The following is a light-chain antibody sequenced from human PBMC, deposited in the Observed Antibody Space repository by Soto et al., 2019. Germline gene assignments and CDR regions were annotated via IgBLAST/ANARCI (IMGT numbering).Light chain of an antibody. J-gene: IGKJ5*01. CDR1: QSISNH. V-gene: IGKV1-33*01. Sequence: DIQMTQSPSSLSASVEDRVIITCRASQSISNHLNWYQQKPWKAPKLLIYDASNLETGVPSRFSGSGSGTDFTFTISSLQPEDIATYYCQQYDNLLTFGQGTRLEIK. CDR2: DAS. CDR3: QQYDNLLT.